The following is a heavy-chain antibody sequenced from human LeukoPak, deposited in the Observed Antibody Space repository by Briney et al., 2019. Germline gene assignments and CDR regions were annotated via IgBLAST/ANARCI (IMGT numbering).Heavy chain of an antibody. V-gene: IGHV4-59*01. CDR3: ARGNIIGPFDY. CDR1: GGSISSYY. CDR2: IYYSGST. Sequence: SETLSLTCTVSGGSISSYYWSWIRQPPGKGLEWIGYIYYSGSTNYNPSLKSRVTISVDTSKNQFSLKLSSVTAADTAVYCCARGNIIGPFDYWGQGTLVTVSS. J-gene: IGHJ4*02. D-gene: IGHD2/OR15-2a*01.